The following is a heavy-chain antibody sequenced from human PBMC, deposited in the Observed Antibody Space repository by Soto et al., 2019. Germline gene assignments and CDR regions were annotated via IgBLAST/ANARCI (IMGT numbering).Heavy chain of an antibody. CDR2: IIPIFGTA. V-gene: IGHV1-69*12. D-gene: IGHD3-22*01. Sequence: QVQLVQSGAEVKKPGSSVKVSCKASGGTFSSYAISWVRQAPGQGLEWMGGIIPIFGTANYAQKFQGRVTITADESTSPAYMELSSLRAEDTAVYYCARDLYYYDSSGYQTDAFDIWGQGTMVTVSS. CDR3: ARDLYYYDSSGYQTDAFDI. J-gene: IGHJ3*02. CDR1: GGTFSSYA.